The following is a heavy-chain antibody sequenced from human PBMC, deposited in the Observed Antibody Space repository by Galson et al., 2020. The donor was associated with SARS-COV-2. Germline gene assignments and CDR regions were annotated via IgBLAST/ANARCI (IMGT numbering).Heavy chain of an antibody. CDR3: ARGDMAANGDYFDY. D-gene: IGHD6-13*01. CDR1: GGSISTNY. CDR2: ISYKGGT. J-gene: IGHJ4*02. V-gene: IGHV4-59*01. Sequence: ASETLSLTCTVSGGSISTNYWNWIRQPPGKGLEYIGYISYKGGTNYNPSPQSRVTLSVDPSKNQFSLKLSSVTAADTAVYYCARGDMAANGDYFDYWGQGILVTVSS.